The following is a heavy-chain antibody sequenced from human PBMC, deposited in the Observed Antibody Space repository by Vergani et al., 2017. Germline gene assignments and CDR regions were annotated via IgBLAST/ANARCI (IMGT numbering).Heavy chain of an antibody. CDR1: GGSISSYY. Sequence: QVQLQESGPGLVKPSETLSLTCTVSGGSISSYYWSWIRQPPGKGLEWIGYIYYSGSPNYNPSLQSRVTISVDTSKNQFSLKLSSVTAADTAVYYCARVGGLGEPFDSSNWFDPWGQGTLVTVSS. J-gene: IGHJ5*02. CDR3: ARVGGLGEPFDSSNWFDP. V-gene: IGHV4-59*01. CDR2: IYYSGSP. D-gene: IGHD2-15*01.